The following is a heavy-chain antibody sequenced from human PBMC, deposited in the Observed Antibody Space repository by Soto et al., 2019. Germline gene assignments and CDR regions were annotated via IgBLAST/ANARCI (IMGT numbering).Heavy chain of an antibody. CDR3: VRDKYYDFWSGYYTAYQFYGMGV. D-gene: IGHD3-3*01. CDR1: GFTYSRYW. J-gene: IGHJ6*02. CDR2: INSDGSST. V-gene: IGHV3-74*01. Sequence: GVSLRLSCAASGFTYSRYWMHWVRQAPGKGLVWVSRINSDGSSTTYVDSVKGRFTISRDNARNTLFLQMNSLRADDTAVYYCVRDKYYDFWSGYYTAYQFYGMGVWGQGTTVTVSS.